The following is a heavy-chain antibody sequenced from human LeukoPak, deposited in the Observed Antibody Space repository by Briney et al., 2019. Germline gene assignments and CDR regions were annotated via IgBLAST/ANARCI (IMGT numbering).Heavy chain of an antibody. CDR3: ARARNYYDSSDYYYEGDAFDI. CDR1: GGSISSYH. J-gene: IGHJ3*02. V-gene: IGHV4-59*01. CDR2: IYYSGST. Sequence: SETLSLTCTVSGGSISSYHWSWIRQPPGKGLECIGYIYYSGSTNYHPSLKSRVTISVDTSKNQFSLKLSSVTAADTAVYYCARARNYYDSSDYYYEGDAFDIWGQGTMVTVSS. D-gene: IGHD3-22*01.